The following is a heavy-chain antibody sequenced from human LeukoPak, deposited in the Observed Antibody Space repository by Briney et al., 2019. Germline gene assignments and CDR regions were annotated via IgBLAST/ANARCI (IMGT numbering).Heavy chain of an antibody. V-gene: IGHV3-23*01. J-gene: IGHJ4*02. Sequence: PGGSLRLSCAASGFTFSSYAMSWVRQAPGKGLEWVSAISGSGGSTYYADSVKGRFTISRDNSKNTLYLQMNSLRAEDTAVYYCAKASGYCSSTSCSIAAAGQYYFDYWGQGTLVTVSS. CDR1: GFTFSSYA. CDR2: ISGSGGST. D-gene: IGHD2-2*01. CDR3: AKASGYCSSTSCSIAAAGQYYFDY.